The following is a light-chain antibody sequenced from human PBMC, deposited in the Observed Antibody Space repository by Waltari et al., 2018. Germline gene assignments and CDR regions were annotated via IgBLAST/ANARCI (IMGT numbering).Light chain of an antibody. CDR2: EVS. Sequence: QSALTQPASASGFPGQSITISCPGTYSDFGSSDFVSWYQQHPGKAPHLIIYEVSNRPSGISNRFSASKSGNTASLTISGLQAEDEADYYCSSYTTSSAPGVFGTGTRVTVL. CDR1: YSDFGSSDF. CDR3: SSYTTSSAPGV. J-gene: IGLJ1*01. V-gene: IGLV2-14*01.